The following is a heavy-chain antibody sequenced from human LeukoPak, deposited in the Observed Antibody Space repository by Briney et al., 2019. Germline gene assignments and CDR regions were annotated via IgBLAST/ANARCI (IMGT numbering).Heavy chain of an antibody. CDR2: IYGDGRST. V-gene: IGHV3-74*01. J-gene: IGHJ4*02. CDR1: GFTFSNYW. Sequence: PGGSLRLSCVASGFTFSNYWMHWVRQAPGKGLVWVSRIYGDGRSTSYADSVKGRFTISRDNAKNTLYLQMNSLRAEDTALYYCARDQLYCTGGYCYFDSWGQGTLVTVSS. D-gene: IGHD2-8*02. CDR3: ARDQLYCTGGYCYFDS.